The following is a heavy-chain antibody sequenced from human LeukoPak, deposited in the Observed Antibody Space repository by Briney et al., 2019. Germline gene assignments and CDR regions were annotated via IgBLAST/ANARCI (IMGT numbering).Heavy chain of an antibody. CDR2: IYTSGST. V-gene: IGHV4-4*07. CDR3: ARAEEGSYYFDY. J-gene: IGHJ4*02. Sequence: SETLSLTCTVSGGSIGSYYWSWIRQPAGKGLEWIGRIYTSGSTNYNPSLKSRVTMSLDTSKDRFSLKLTSVTAADTAVYYCARAEEGSYYFDYWGQGTLVTVSS. D-gene: IGHD1-26*01. CDR1: GGSIGSYY.